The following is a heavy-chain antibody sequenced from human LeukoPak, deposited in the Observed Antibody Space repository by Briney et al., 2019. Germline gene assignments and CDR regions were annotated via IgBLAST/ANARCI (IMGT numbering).Heavy chain of an antibody. J-gene: IGHJ5*02. D-gene: IGHD4-17*01. V-gene: IGHV4-59*12. Sequence: SETLSLTCTVSGGSISTYYWSWIRQPPGKGLEWIGFIYYRGTTNYNPSLKSRVTISVDTSKNQFSLKLSSVTAADTAVYYCAAVTTVGWFDPWGQGTLVTVSS. CDR1: GGSISTYY. CDR2: IYYRGTT. CDR3: AAVTTVGWFDP.